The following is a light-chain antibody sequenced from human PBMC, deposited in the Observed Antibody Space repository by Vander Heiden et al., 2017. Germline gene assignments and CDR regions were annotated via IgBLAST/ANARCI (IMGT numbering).Light chain of an antibody. V-gene: IGKV1-16*01. J-gene: IGKJ3*01. Sequence: DIQMTQSPSSLSASVGDRVTITCRASQSIANYLAWFQQKPGQAPKSLIYGASSLQSGVPSSFSGSGYGTEFTLTISSLQPEDFATYFCQQCYSNPLTFGPGTKVDLK. CDR1: QSIANY. CDR2: GAS. CDR3: QQCYSNPLT.